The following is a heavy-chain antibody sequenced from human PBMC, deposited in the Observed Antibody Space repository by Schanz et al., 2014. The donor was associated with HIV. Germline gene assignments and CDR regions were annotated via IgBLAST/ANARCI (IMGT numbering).Heavy chain of an antibody. V-gene: IGHV1-69*01. Sequence: QVFLVQSGPEVKRPGASVNVSCTTSGGSFSSSLISWVRQAPGQGLEWMGGIIPIFGTANYAQKFQGRVTIIADESTSTAYMELSSLRSADTAVYFCARAAFSSEYYYGMDVWGQGTTVTVSS. J-gene: IGHJ6*02. CDR1: GGSFSSSL. CDR3: ARAAFSSEYYYGMDV. D-gene: IGHD3-3*02. CDR2: IIPIFGTA.